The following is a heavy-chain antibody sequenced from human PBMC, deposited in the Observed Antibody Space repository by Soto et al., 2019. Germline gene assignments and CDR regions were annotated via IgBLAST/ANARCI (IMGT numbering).Heavy chain of an antibody. CDR3: GRGSGLHWFDP. CDR2: INAGNGNT. D-gene: IGHD3-10*01. Sequence: QVQLVQSGAEVKKPGASVKVSCKASGYTFTNYAMHWVRQAPGQRLEWMGWINAGNGNTKYSQKFQGRVTITRDTSASPAYMELSSLRSEDRAVYYCGRGSGLHWFDPGGQGTLVTVSS. V-gene: IGHV1-3*01. CDR1: GYTFTNYA. J-gene: IGHJ5*02.